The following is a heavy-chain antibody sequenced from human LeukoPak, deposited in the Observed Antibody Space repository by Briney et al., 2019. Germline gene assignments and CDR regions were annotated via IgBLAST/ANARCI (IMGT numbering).Heavy chain of an antibody. Sequence: GGSLRLSCAASGFTFSSYAMHWVRQAPGKGLEWVAVISYVGSNNYADSVKGRFTISRDNSKNTLYLQMNSLRAEDTAVYYCAKDQNREPYYFDYWGQGTLVTVSS. V-gene: IGHV3-30*18. CDR1: GFTFSSYA. D-gene: IGHD1-14*01. J-gene: IGHJ4*02. CDR2: ISYVGSN. CDR3: AKDQNREPYYFDY.